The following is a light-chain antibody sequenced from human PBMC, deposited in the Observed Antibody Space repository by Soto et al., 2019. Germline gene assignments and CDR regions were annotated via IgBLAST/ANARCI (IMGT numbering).Light chain of an antibody. CDR2: GAS. CDR3: LHYTSLPPWT. CDR1: QSVVTN. V-gene: IGKV3-15*01. J-gene: IGKJ1*01. Sequence: EIVMTQSPATLSVSPGERVTLSCRASQSVVTNLAWYQQKPGQAPRLLIYGASTRATGIPARFSGTGSGTEFTLTISSLQSEDFAIYYCLHYTSLPPWTFGQGTKVYFK.